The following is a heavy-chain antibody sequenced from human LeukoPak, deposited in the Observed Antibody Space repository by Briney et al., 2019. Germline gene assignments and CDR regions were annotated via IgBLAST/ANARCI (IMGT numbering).Heavy chain of an antibody. V-gene: IGHV1-69*13. CDR1: GGTFSSYA. J-gene: IGHJ3*02. CDR2: IIPIFGTA. D-gene: IGHD4-17*01. CDR3: ARASGVATVNDVFDI. Sequence: EASVKVSCKASGGTFSSYAISWVRQAPGQGLEWIGGIIPIFGTANYAQKFQGRVTITADESTSTAYMELSSLRSEDTAVYYCARASGVATVNDVFDIWGQGTMVTVSS.